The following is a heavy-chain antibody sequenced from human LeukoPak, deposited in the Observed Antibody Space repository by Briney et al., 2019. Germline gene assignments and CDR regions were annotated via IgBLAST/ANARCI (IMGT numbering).Heavy chain of an antibody. J-gene: IGHJ5*02. D-gene: IGHD3-22*01. CDR1: GGSISSYY. CDR2: INTSGST. CDR3: AREDYYDSSGYFGWFVP. V-gene: IGHV4-4*07. Sequence: SETLSLTCTVSGGSISSYYWSWIRQPAGKGLEWIGRINTSGSTNYNPSLKSRVIMSVDTSKNQFSLKLSSVTAADTAVYYCAREDYYDSSGYFGWFVPWGQGTLVTVSS.